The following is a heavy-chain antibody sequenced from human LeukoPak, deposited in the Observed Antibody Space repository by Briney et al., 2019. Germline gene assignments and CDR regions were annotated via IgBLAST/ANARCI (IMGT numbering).Heavy chain of an antibody. CDR1: GGTFSSYA. V-gene: IGHV1-69*05. CDR3: AQSAFIAVAGTYQPSRGYYFDY. J-gene: IGHJ4*02. D-gene: IGHD6-19*01. CDR2: IIPIFGTA. Sequence: ASVKVSCKASGGTFSSYAISWVRQAPGQGLEWMGGIIPIFGTANYAQKFQGRVTITTDESTSTAYMELSSLRSEDTAVYYCAQSAFIAVAGTYQPSRGYYFDYWGQGTLVTVSS.